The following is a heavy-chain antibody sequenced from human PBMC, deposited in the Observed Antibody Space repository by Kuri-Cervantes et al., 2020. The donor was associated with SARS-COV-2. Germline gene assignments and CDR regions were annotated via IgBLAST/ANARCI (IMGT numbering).Heavy chain of an antibody. CDR1: GGSISSHY. J-gene: IGHJ5*02. D-gene: IGHD3-22*01. Sequence: SETLSLTCTVSGGSISSHYWSWIRQPPGKGLEWIGYIYYSGSTNYNPSLKSRVTISVDTSKNQFSLKLSSVTAADTAVYYCARVHSSGYFEWFDPWGQGTLVTVSS. CDR2: IYYSGST. V-gene: IGHV4-59*11. CDR3: ARVHSSGYFEWFDP.